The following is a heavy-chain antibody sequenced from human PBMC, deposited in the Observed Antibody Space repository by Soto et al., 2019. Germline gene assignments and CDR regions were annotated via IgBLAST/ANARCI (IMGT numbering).Heavy chain of an antibody. Sequence: GGSLRLSCAASGFTFSSYAMHWVRQAPGKGLEWVAVISYDGSNKYYADSVKGRFTISRDNSKNTLYLQMNSLRAEDTAVYYCARDHGRYCSGGSCYVPWFDPWGQGTLVTVSS. V-gene: IGHV3-30-3*01. CDR1: GFTFSSYA. CDR3: ARDHGRYCSGGSCYVPWFDP. CDR2: ISYDGSNK. J-gene: IGHJ5*02. D-gene: IGHD2-15*01.